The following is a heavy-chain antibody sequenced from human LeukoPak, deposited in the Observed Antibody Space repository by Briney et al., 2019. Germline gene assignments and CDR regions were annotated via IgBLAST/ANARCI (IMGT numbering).Heavy chain of an antibody. Sequence: SETLSLTXAVYGGSFSGYYWSWIRQPPGKGLEWIGEINHSGSTNYNPSLKSRVTISVDTSKNQFSLRLSSVTAADTAVYFCARGKDGYTIIDYWGQGTLVTVSS. CDR2: INHSGST. CDR3: ARGKDGYTIIDY. D-gene: IGHD5-24*01. V-gene: IGHV4-34*01. CDR1: GGSFSGYY. J-gene: IGHJ4*02.